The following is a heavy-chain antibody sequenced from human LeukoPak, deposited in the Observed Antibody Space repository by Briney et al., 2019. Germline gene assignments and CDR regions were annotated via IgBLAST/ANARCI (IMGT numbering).Heavy chain of an antibody. D-gene: IGHD3-22*01. V-gene: IGHV3-48*03. CDR1: GFTFSSYE. Sequence: VGSLRLSCAASGFTFSSYEMNWVRQAPGKGLEWVSYISSSGSTIYYADSVKGRFTISRDNAKNSLYLQMNSLRAEDTAVYYCARVGYYDSSGYYYFDYWGQGTLVTVSS. J-gene: IGHJ4*02. CDR2: ISSSGSTI. CDR3: ARVGYYDSSGYYYFDY.